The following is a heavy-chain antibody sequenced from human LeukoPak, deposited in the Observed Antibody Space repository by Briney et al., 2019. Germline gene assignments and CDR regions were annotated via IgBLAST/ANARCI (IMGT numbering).Heavy chain of an antibody. V-gene: IGHV3-30-3*02. CDR3: AKSVVVITFRFDD. CDR2: ISYDGSNK. Sequence: XVXQXXXXXXXWVAXISYDGSNKYYADSVKGRFTISRDNSKNTLYLQMNSLRADDTAVYYCAKSVVVITFRFDDWGQGALVTVSS. J-gene: IGHJ4*02. D-gene: IGHD2-15*01.